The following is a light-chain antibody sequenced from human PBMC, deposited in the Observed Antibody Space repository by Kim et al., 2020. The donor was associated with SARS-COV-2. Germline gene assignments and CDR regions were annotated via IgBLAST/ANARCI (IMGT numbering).Light chain of an antibody. CDR2: DVR. J-gene: IGLJ2*01. Sequence: QSALTQPASVSGSPGQSITISCTGTSSDVGGYNYVSWYQQHPGKAPKLMIYDVRNRPSGVSNRFSGSKSGNTASLTISGLQAEDEADYYCSSYTSSSTVFGGGTQLTV. CDR1: SSDVGGYNY. V-gene: IGLV2-14*03. CDR3: SSYTSSSTV.